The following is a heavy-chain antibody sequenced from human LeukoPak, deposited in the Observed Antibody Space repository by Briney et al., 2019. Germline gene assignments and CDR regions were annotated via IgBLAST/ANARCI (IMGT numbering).Heavy chain of an antibody. CDR3: ARDLSGGDYTAFDV. CDR1: GFTFSNYA. J-gene: IGHJ3*01. V-gene: IGHV3-72*01. CDR2: SRNRARGSTT. D-gene: IGHD2-21*02. Sequence: GGSLRLSCAASGFTFSNYAMSWVREAPGKGLEWIGRSRNRARGSTTEYAASVKGRFTISRDDSKNSLSLHMNSLNTEDTAVYYCARDLSGGDYTAFDVWGQGTMVTVSS.